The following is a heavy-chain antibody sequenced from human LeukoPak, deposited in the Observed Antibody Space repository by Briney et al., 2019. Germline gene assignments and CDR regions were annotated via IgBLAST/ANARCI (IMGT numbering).Heavy chain of an antibody. Sequence: GGSLRLSCAASGFTFSSYSMSWVRQAPGKGLEWVSSISSSSSYIYYADSVKGRFTISRDNAKNSLYLQMNSLRAEDTAVYYCAREHGSGKIDFDYWGQGTLVTVSS. CDR1: GFTFSSYS. CDR3: AREHGSGKIDFDY. J-gene: IGHJ4*02. V-gene: IGHV3-21*01. CDR2: ISSSSSYI. D-gene: IGHD3-10*01.